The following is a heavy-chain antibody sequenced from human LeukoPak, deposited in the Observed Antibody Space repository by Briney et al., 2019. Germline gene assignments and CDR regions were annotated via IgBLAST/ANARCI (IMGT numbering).Heavy chain of an antibody. CDR3: ARDQGLTAPPPYGLDV. CDR1: GCTFSSSA. CDR2: IIPVLNIT. Sequence: ASVKVSCKTSGCTFSSSAITWVRQAPGQGLEWMGRIIPVLNITTYAQKFQGSVTITADTSTSTVYMELSSLRSEETAVYYCARDQGLTAPPPYGLDVWGQGTTVTVSS. J-gene: IGHJ6*02. V-gene: IGHV1-69*04. D-gene: IGHD5-18*01.